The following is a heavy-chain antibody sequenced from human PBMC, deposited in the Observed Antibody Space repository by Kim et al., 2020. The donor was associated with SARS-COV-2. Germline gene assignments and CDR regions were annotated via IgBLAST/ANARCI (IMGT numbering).Heavy chain of an antibody. J-gene: IGHJ4*02. Sequence: ASVKVSCKTSGYTFTDYALNWVRQAPGQGLEWMGWINTNTGSPMYAQAFTGRFVFSLDTSVSTAYLQINNLKAEDTAVYYCARRVERRPDDYWGQGTQVSVSS. CDR2: INTNTGSP. V-gene: IGHV7-4-1*02. CDR1: GYTFTDYA. D-gene: IGHD1-1*01. CDR3: ARRVERRPDDY.